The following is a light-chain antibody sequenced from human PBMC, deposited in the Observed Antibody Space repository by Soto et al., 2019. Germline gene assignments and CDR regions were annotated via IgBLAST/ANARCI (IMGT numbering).Light chain of an antibody. CDR3: QQYYSTPHT. CDR1: QTVLLSSNNKNY. CDR2: WAS. V-gene: IGKV4-1*01. Sequence: DIVMTQSPDSLALSLGERATINCKSSQTVLLSSNNKNYLAWYQQKPGQPPKLLIYWASTRESGVPDRFSGSGSGTDVTLTISSLQAEDVAVYYCQQYYSTPHTFGQGTTLEIK. J-gene: IGKJ2*01.